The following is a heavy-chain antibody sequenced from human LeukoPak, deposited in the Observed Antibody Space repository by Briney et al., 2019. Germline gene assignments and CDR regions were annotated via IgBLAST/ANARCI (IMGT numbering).Heavy chain of an antibody. CDR1: GCTFSGYS. CDR2: ISSSSTYI. J-gene: IGHJ4*02. CDR3: ARDPRGSSSY. Sequence: PGGSLRLSCAASGCTFSGYSMNWVRLAPGKGLEWVSSISSSSTYIYYADSVKGRFTISRDNAKNSLYLQMNSLRAEDTAVYYCARDPRGSSSYWGQGILVTVSS. D-gene: IGHD6-6*01. V-gene: IGHV3-21*01.